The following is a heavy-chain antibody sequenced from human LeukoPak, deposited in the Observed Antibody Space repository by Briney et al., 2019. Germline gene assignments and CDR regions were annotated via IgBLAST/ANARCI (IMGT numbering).Heavy chain of an antibody. J-gene: IGHJ4*02. CDR1: GGSISSDY. CDR2: IYYSGNT. CDR3: ARDPSGSYFAY. V-gene: IGHV4-59*01. Sequence: PSETLSLTCIVSGGSISSDYWSWIRQPPGKGLEWIGYIYYSGNTNYNPSLKSRVTLSVDTSKNQFSLKLSSVTAADTAVYYCARDPSGSYFAYWGQGTLVTVSS. D-gene: IGHD1-26*01.